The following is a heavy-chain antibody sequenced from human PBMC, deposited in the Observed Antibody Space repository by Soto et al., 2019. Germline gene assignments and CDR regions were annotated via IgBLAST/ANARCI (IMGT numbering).Heavy chain of an antibody. J-gene: IGHJ4*02. CDR1: GGSISSSTYY. V-gene: IGHV4-39*01. Sequence: QLQLQESGPGLVKPSETLSLTCTVSGGSISSSTYYWGWIRQPPGKGLEWIGTIYYSGSTYYNPSLKSRVTISVDTSKNQFSLNLSSVTAADTAVYFCARRWIGESGTFDYWGQGTLVTVSS. CDR3: ARRWIGESGTFDY. D-gene: IGHD3-10*01. CDR2: IYYSGST.